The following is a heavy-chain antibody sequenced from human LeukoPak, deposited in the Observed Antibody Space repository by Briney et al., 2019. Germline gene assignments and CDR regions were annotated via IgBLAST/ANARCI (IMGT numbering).Heavy chain of an antibody. V-gene: IGHV3-9*01. Sequence: GRSLRLSCAASGFTFDDYAMHWVRQAPGKGLEWVSGISWNSGSIGYADSVKGRFTISRDNAKNTLYLQMNSLRAEDTAVYYCARDTGPYGDYLSAFDIWGQGTMVTVSS. CDR2: ISWNSGSI. J-gene: IGHJ3*02. CDR3: ARDTGPYGDYLSAFDI. D-gene: IGHD4-17*01. CDR1: GFTFDDYA.